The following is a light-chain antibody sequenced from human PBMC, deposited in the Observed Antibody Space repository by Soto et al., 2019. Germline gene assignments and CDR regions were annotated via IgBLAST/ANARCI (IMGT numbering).Light chain of an antibody. V-gene: IGKV3-15*01. CDR1: QLVGSS. CDR2: HSS. J-gene: IGKJ3*01. Sequence: EVVMTQSPATLSVSPGERATLSCRASQLVGSSLAWYQQKPGQAPRLLIYHSSTRDTGIPARFSGSGFGTEFTLTISSLQSEDFAVYFCQQYSNWPLTFGPGTKVDIK. CDR3: QQYSNWPLT.